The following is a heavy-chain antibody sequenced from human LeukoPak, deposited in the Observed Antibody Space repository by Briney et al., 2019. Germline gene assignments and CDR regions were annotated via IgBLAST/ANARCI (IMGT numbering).Heavy chain of an antibody. V-gene: IGHV3-23*01. J-gene: IGHJ4*02. D-gene: IGHD7-27*01. CDR1: GFTFSNYA. CDR2: VSANGGST. Sequence: GGSLRLSCETSGFTFSNYAMNWVRQAPGKGLEWVSGVSANGGSTYYADSVKGRFTISRDNSKNMLYLQMNSLRDEDTAVYYCAKGLGISRYGPDYWGQGTLVTVSS. CDR3: AKGLGISRYGPDY.